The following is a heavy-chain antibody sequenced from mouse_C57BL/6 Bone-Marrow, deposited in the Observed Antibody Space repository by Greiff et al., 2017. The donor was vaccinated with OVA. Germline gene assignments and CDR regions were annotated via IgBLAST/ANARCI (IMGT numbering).Heavy chain of an antibody. CDR2: IYYSGTI. CDR1: GISITTGNYR. Sequence: EVQLQESGPGLVKPSQTVFLPCTATGISITTGNYRWSWIRQFTGNKLEWIGYIYYSGTITYNSSPTSPTTITSDTPKNQFFLEMNSLTAEDTATYNCARDRGGYDYFGYWGQGTTLTVSS. V-gene: IGHV3-5*01. CDR3: ARDRGGYDYFGY. J-gene: IGHJ2*01. D-gene: IGHD1-1*02.